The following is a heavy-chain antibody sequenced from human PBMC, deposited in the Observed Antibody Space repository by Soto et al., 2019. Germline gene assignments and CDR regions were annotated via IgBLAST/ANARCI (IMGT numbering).Heavy chain of an antibody. CDR2: ISYDGSNK. CDR3: AKDHSALGGYSSSWYPYYYYGMDV. D-gene: IGHD6-13*01. V-gene: IGHV3-30*18. J-gene: IGHJ6*02. CDR1: GFTFSSYG. Sequence: QVQLVESGGGVVQPGRSLRLSCAASGFTFSSYGMHWVRQAPGKGLEWVAVISYDGSNKYYADSVKGRFTISRDNSKNTLYLQMNSLRAEDTAVYYCAKDHSALGGYSSSWYPYYYYGMDVWGQGTTVTVSS.